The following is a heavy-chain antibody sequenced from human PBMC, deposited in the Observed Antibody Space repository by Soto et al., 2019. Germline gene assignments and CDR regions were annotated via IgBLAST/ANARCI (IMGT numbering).Heavy chain of an antibody. V-gene: IGHV4-30-4*01. CDR3: PRVPDR. D-gene: IGHD2-2*01. Sequence: PSETLSLTCTVSGGSIITNDYFWSWIRQPPGKGLEWIGNIYYSGSTYYTPSLRSRVTISVDRSKNQFSLKLSSVTAADTAVYYCPRVPDRWGQGSLVIVSS. CDR1: GGSIITNDYF. CDR2: IYYSGST. J-gene: IGHJ5*02.